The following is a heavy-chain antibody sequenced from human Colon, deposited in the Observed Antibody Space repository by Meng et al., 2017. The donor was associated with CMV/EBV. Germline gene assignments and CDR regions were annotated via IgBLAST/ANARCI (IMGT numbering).Heavy chain of an antibody. D-gene: IGHD5-12*01. J-gene: IGHJ4*02. V-gene: IGHV3-43*01. CDR2: ISWDGGST. CDR1: GFNFDDYT. Sequence: GESLKISCAASGFNFDDYTMHWVRQAPGKGLEWVSLISWDGGSTYYADSVKGRFTISRDNSKNSLYLQMNSLRTEDTALYYCGKDSGFDSPAWIHYWGQGTLVTVSS. CDR3: GKDSGFDSPAWIHY.